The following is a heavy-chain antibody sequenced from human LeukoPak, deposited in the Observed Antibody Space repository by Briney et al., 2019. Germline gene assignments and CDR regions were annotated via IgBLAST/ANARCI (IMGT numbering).Heavy chain of an antibody. CDR3: ARDPFAVYSFDY. Sequence: PGGSLRLSCAASGFTFSSYSMNWVRQAPGKGLEWVSSISSSSSYIYYADSVKGRFTISRDNAKNSLYLQMNSLRAEDTAVYYCARDPFAVYSFDYWGQGTLVTVSS. V-gene: IGHV3-21*01. CDR2: ISSSSSYI. CDR1: GFTFSSYS. J-gene: IGHJ4*02. D-gene: IGHD1-14*01.